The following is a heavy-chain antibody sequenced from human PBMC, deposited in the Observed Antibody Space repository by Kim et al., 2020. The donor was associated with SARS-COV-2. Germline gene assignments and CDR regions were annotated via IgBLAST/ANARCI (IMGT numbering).Heavy chain of an antibody. D-gene: IGHD1-1*01. CDR1: GFSFSDYA. V-gene: IGHV3-23*01. CDR3: SKRVKTGPPGVLDY. CDR2: ITGSSDYT. J-gene: IGHJ4*02. Sequence: GGSLRLSCSASGFSFSDYAMNWVRQAPGKGLEWLSSITGSSDYTYYTDSVKGRFTISRDNSRNTLFFQMNNLKAEDTAVYYCSKRVKTGPPGVLDYWGQG.